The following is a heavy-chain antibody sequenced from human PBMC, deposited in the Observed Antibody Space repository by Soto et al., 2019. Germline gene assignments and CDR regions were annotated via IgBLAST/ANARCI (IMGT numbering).Heavy chain of an antibody. CDR2: IYYSGST. V-gene: IGHV4-59*01. J-gene: IGHJ3*02. CDR1: GGSISSYY. CDR3: ARDRGRSSWYYAFDI. Sequence: SETLSLTCTVSGGSISSYYWSWIRQPPGKGLEWIGYIYYSGSTNYNPSLKSRVTISVDTSKNQFSLKLSSVTAADKAVYYCARDRGRSSWYYAFDIWGQGTMVTVSS. D-gene: IGHD6-13*01.